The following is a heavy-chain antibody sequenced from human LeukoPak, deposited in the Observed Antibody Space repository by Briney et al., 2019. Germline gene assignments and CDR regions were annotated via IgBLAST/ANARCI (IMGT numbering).Heavy chain of an antibody. Sequence: GGSLRLSCAASGFTFRNYWMGWVRQVPGKGLEWVVNINEGGNEKNYVDSVKGRFTASRDNAQNSLYLQMNSLRVEDTAVYYCARHPNSNWDYWGQGTLVTVSS. CDR3: ARHPNSNWDY. CDR2: INEGGNEK. J-gene: IGHJ4*02. V-gene: IGHV3-7*03. CDR1: GFTFRNYW. D-gene: IGHD6-13*01.